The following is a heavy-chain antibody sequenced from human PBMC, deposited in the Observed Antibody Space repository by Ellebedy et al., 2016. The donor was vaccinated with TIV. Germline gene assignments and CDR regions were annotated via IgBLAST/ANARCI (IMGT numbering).Heavy chain of an antibody. J-gene: IGHJ3*01. Sequence: SETLSLTCTVSGGSISRYYWTWIRQPPGKALEWIGYIYSSGSTNYNPSLASRVTLSLDLSKKQFFLKLRSVTTADTATYFCARLEMATFDNFWGRGLMVTVSS. D-gene: IGHD5-24*01. V-gene: IGHV4-59*01. CDR1: GGSISRYY. CDR2: IYSSGST. CDR3: ARLEMATFDNF.